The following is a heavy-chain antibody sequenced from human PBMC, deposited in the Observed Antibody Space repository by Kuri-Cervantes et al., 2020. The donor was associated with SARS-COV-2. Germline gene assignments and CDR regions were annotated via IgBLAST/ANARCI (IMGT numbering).Heavy chain of an antibody. CDR2: IYPGDSDT. V-gene: IGHV5-51*01. CDR3: ARDLDSSGYGYYYYGMDV. Sequence: GSLRLSCKGSGYSFTSYWIGWVRQMPGKGLEWMGIIYPGDSDTRYSPSFQGQVTISADKSISTAYMELSRLRSDDTAVYYCARDLDSSGYGYYYYGMDVWGQGTTVTVSS. CDR1: GYSFTSYW. J-gene: IGHJ6*02. D-gene: IGHD3-22*01.